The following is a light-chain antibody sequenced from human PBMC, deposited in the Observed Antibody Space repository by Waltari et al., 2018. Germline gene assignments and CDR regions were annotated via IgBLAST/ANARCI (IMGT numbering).Light chain of an antibody. V-gene: IGKV3-20*01. J-gene: IGKJ1*01. CDR1: QSVGSGS. Sequence: EIVLTQSPGTLSLSPGERATLSCRASQSVGSGSLAWYQQNTGQAPRLLVYDGSSRATGISDRFSGGGSGTDFTLTISGLEPEDFAVYYCQQYGTLPWTFGQGTKVEI. CDR3: QQYGTLPWT. CDR2: DGS.